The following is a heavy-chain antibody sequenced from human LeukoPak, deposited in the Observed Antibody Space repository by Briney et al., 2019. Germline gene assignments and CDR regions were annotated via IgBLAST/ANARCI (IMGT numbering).Heavy chain of an antibody. Sequence: PGGSLRLPCAASGFTFSSYGMHWVRQAPGKGLEWVAVISYDGSNKYYADSVKGRFTISRDNSKNTLYLQMNSLRAEDTAVYYCANDYYDSSGYFNYWGQGALVTVSS. CDR3: ANDYYDSSGYFNY. CDR2: ISYDGSNK. J-gene: IGHJ4*02. CDR1: GFTFSSYG. V-gene: IGHV3-30*18. D-gene: IGHD3-22*01.